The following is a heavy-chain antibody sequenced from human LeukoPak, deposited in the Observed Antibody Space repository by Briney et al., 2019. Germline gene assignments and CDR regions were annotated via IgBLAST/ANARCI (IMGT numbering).Heavy chain of an antibody. CDR1: GGSISSSSYY. D-gene: IGHD2-2*01. J-gene: IGHJ5*02. V-gene: IGHV4-61*05. CDR3: ARGVVVPAAKWFDP. Sequence: SETLSLTCTVSGGSISSSSYYWSWIRQPPGKGLEWIGYIYYSGSTNYNPSLKSRVTISVDTSKNQFSLKLSSVTAADTAVYYCARGVVVPAAKWFDPWGQGTLVTVSS. CDR2: IYYSGST.